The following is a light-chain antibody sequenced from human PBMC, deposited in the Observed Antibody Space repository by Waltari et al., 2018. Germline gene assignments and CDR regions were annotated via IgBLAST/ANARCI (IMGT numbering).Light chain of an antibody. CDR3: QQYYGTPPRT. Sequence: DIVMTQSLDSLAVSLAERATINRKPSHSDSHNSDNTHHLALYPPKPGQPPKPPIFWASTRESGVPDRFSGGGSGRDFTLTITSLVAEEVAGYYCQQYYGTPPRTFGQGTKVEIK. CDR2: WAS. V-gene: IGKV4-1*01. CDR1: HSDSHNSDNTHH. J-gene: IGKJ1*01.